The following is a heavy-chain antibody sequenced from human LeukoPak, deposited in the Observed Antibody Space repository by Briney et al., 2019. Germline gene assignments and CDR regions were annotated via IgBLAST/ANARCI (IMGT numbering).Heavy chain of an antibody. J-gene: IGHJ5*02. CDR3: ARHLNWFDP. V-gene: IGHV4-39*01. Sequence: SETLSLTCTVSGGSISSSSYYWGWIRQPPGKGLEWIGSIYYSGSTYYNPSLKSRVTISVDTSKNQFSLKLSSVTAADTAVYYCARHLNWFDPWGQGTLVTVSS. CDR2: IYYSGST. CDR1: GGSISSSSYY.